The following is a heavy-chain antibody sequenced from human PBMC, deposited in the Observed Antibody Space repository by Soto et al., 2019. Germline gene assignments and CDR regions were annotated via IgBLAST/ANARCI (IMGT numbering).Heavy chain of an antibody. D-gene: IGHD5-12*01. V-gene: IGHV4-59*01. J-gene: IGHJ5*02. CDR2: IYYSGST. CDR3: ARDRGRWLQFRWFDH. CDR1: GCSISSYY. Sequence: NPXETLFLTCAVAGCSISSYYWSWIRQPPGKGLEWIGYIYYSGSTNYNPSLKSRVTISVDTSKNQFSLKLSSVTAADTAVYYCARDRGRWLQFRWFDHWGQGALVTVSS.